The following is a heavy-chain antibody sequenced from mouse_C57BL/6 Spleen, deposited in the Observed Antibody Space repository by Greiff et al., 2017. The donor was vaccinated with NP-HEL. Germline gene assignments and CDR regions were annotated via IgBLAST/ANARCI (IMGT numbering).Heavy chain of an antibody. CDR2: INPSSGTT. J-gene: IGHJ4*01. CDR3: ASADGGNFLDYALDY. CDR1: GYTFTSYW. Sequence: VKLMESGAELAKPGASVKLSCKASGYTFTSYWMHWVKQRPGQGLEWIGDINPSSGTTKYNQKFKDKATLTADKSSSTAYMQLNSLTYEDSAVYYCASADGGNFLDYALDYWGQGTSVTVSS. D-gene: IGHD1-1*02. V-gene: IGHV1-7*01.